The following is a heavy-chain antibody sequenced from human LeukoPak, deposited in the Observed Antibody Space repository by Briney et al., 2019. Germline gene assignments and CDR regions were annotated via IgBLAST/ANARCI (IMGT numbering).Heavy chain of an antibody. CDR3: ARDLYSSSWESNNWFDP. V-gene: IGHV1-8*01. J-gene: IGHJ5*02. CDR1: GYTFTSYD. Sequence: ASVKVSCKASGYTFTSYDINWVRQATGQGLEWMGWMNPNSGNTDYAQKFQGRVTMTRDTSISTAYMELSRLRSDDTAVYYCARDLYSSSWESNNWFDPWGQGTLVTVSS. D-gene: IGHD6-13*01. CDR2: MNPNSGNT.